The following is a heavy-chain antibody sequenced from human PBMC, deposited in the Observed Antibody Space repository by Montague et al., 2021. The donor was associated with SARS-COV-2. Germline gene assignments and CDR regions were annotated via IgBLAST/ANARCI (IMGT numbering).Heavy chain of an antibody. CDR3: ARNLVVHYWYGMDV. CDR2: INYSGST. V-gene: IGHV4-59*01. CDR1: GGSISSYY. Sequence: SETLSLTCTVAGGSISSYYWSWIRQPPGKGLVWIGYINYSGSTNYNPSLKSRVTISVDTSKNQFSLNLSSVTAADTAVYYCARNLVVHYWYGMDVWAKGPRSPSP. D-gene: IGHD2-15*01. J-gene: IGHJ6*02.